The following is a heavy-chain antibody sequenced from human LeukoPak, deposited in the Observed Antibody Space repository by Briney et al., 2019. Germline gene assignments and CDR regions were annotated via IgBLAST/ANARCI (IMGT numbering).Heavy chain of an antibody. CDR1: GYTFTSYD. CDR2: MNPNSGNT. Sequence: ASVKVSCKASGYTFTSYDINWVRQATGQGLEWMGWMNPNSGNTGYAQKFQGRVTMTRNTSISTAYMELSSLRSGDTAVCYCARELTAADDAFDIWGQGTMVTVSS. V-gene: IGHV1-8*01. CDR3: ARELTAADDAFDI. D-gene: IGHD6-13*01. J-gene: IGHJ3*02.